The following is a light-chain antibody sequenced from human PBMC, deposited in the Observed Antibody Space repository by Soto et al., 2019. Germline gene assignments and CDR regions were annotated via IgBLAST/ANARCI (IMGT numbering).Light chain of an antibody. J-gene: IGKJ2*01. CDR3: QQYGLPPHS. CDR2: AAS. CDR1: QTINNNY. V-gene: IGKV3-20*01. Sequence: EIVLTQSPGTLSLSPGERATLSCRASQTINNNYLAWYQQKPGQTPRLLVNAASNRATGIPDRFSGGGSGTDFTRTISSLEPEDFAVYYCQQYGLPPHSFGQGTRVEIK.